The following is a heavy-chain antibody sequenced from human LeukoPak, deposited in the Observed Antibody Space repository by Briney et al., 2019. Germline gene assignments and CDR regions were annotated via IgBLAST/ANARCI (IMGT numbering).Heavy chain of an antibody. D-gene: IGHD5-18*01. CDR1: GFTFSSYS. CDR3: AIYPSRDTAMVTRLIDY. V-gene: IGHV3-21*01. Sequence: GGSLRLSCAASGFTFSSYSMNWVRQAPGKGLEWVSSISSSSSYIYYADSVKGRFTISRDNAKNSLYLQMNSLRAEDTAVYYCAIYPSRDTAMVTRLIDYWGQGTLATVSS. J-gene: IGHJ4*02. CDR2: ISSSSSYI.